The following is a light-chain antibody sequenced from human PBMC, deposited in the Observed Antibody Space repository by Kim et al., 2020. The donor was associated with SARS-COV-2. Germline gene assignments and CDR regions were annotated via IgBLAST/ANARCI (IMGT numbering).Light chain of an antibody. V-gene: IGKV3-20*01. CDR3: HQDVNSPNN. CDR1: QSVSSSY. Sequence: EIVLTQSPGTLSLSPGEGATLSCRASQSVSSSYLAWYQQKLGQAPRLLIYGTFTRATGIPDRFSGSGSGTDFTLTISRLEPADFAVYYCHQDVNSPNNCGQGTKLEI. CDR2: GTF. J-gene: IGKJ2*01.